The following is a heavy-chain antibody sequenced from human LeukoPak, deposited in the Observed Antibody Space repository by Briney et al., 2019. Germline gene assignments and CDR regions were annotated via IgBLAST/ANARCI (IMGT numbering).Heavy chain of an antibody. V-gene: IGHV2-5*02. Sequence: ESGPTLVNPTQTLTLTCTFSGFSLGTSGVGVGWIRQPPGKALEWLALIYWDDDERYSPSLKSRLTITKDTSKNQVVLTMTNMDPVDTATYYCAPLGGAVAGTNWFDPWGQGTLVTVSS. D-gene: IGHD6-19*01. CDR2: IYWDDDE. J-gene: IGHJ5*02. CDR1: GFSLGTSGVG. CDR3: APLGGAVAGTNWFDP.